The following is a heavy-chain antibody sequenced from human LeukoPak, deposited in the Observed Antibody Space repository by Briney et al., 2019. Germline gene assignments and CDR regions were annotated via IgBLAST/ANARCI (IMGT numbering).Heavy chain of an antibody. CDR1: GYTFTSYG. CDR2: ISAYNGNT. CDR3: ARDALYGSGSTGGVIDY. J-gene: IGHJ4*02. D-gene: IGHD3-10*01. V-gene: IGHV1-18*01. Sequence: GASVKVSCKASGYTFTSYGISWVRQAPGQGLEWMGWISAYNGNTNYAQKLQGRVTMTTDTSTSTAYMELRSLRSDDTAVYYCARDALYGSGSTGGVIDYWGQGTLVTVSS.